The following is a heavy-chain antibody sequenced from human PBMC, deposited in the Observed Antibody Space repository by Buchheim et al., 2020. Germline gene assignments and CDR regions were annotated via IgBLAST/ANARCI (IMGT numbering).Heavy chain of an antibody. CDR3: ARPGRYYDFWSGSPYGMDV. Sequence: EVKLVESGGGLVQPGGSLRLSCESSGFTFSTSTMSWVRQTPAKGLEWVSYISANSRTIYYADSVRGRFTVSRDNAKNSLYLQMNSLRAEDTAVYYCARPGRYYDFWSGSPYGMDVWGQGTT. CDR2: ISANSRTI. CDR1: GFTFSTST. V-gene: IGHV3-48*04. J-gene: IGHJ6*02. D-gene: IGHD3-3*01.